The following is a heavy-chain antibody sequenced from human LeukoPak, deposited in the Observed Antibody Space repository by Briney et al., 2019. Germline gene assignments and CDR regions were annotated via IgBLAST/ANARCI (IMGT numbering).Heavy chain of an antibody. V-gene: IGHV3-30*04. CDR3: ARDRETPMVRGAHIEYYFDY. CDR1: GFTFSSYA. CDR2: ISYDGSNK. J-gene: IGHJ4*02. Sequence: PGGSLRLSCAASGFTFSSYAMHWVRQAPGKGLEWVAVISYDGSNKYYADSVKGRFTISRDNSKNTLYLQMNSLRAEDTAVYYCARDRETPMVRGAHIEYYFDYWGQGTLVTVSS. D-gene: IGHD3-10*01.